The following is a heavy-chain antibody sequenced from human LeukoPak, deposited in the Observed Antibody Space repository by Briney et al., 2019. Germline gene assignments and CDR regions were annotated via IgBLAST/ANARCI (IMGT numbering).Heavy chain of an antibody. D-gene: IGHD6-13*01. Sequence: PGGSLRLSCAASGFTFSSYWMSWVRQAPGKGLEWVANIKQDGSEKYYVDSVKGRFTISRDNAKNSLYLQMNSLRAEDTAVYYCAKDGASSSFDYWGQGTLVTVSS. V-gene: IGHV3-7*01. J-gene: IGHJ4*02. CDR1: GFTFSSYW. CDR2: IKQDGSEK. CDR3: AKDGASSSFDY.